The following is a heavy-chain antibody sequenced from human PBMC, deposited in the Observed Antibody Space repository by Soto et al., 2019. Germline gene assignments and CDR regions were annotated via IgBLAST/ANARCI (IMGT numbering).Heavy chain of an antibody. J-gene: IGHJ6*03. CDR1: GWSYSSYW. CDR2: IYPGDSDT. V-gene: IGHV5-51*01. CDR3: ARWTYMDV. Sequence: LKISGKGSGWSYSSYWCGWVRQMPGKGLEWMGIIYPGDSDTRYSPSFQGQVTISADKSISTAYLQWSSLKASDTAMYYCARWTYMDVWGKGTTVTVS.